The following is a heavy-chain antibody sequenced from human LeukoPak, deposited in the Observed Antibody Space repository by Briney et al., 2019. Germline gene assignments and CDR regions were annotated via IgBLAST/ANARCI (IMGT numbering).Heavy chain of an antibody. V-gene: IGHV3-33*01. Sequence: TGGSLRLSCAASGFTFSSYGMHWVRQAPGKGLEWVAVIWYDGSNKYYADSVKGRFTISRDNSKNTLYLQMNSLRAEDTAVYYCARRFDYGDYFDYWGQGTLVTISS. CDR1: GFTFSSYG. CDR3: ARRFDYGDYFDY. CDR2: IWYDGSNK. D-gene: IGHD4-17*01. J-gene: IGHJ4*02.